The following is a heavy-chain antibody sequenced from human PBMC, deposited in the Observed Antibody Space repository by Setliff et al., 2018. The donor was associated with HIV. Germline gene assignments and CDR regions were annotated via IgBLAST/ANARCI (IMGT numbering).Heavy chain of an antibody. CDR2: IYYSGST. J-gene: IGHJ6*03. V-gene: IGHV4-39*01. Sequence: SETLSLTCTVSGGSISSSSYYWGWIRQPPGKGLEWIGSIYYSGSTYYNPSLKSRVTITVDTSKNQFSLKLSSVTAADTAVYYCARHRFAVEMATITVDYYYYYMDVWGKGTTVTVSS. D-gene: IGHD5-12*01. CDR1: GGSISSSSYY. CDR3: ARHRFAVEMATITVDYYYYYMDV.